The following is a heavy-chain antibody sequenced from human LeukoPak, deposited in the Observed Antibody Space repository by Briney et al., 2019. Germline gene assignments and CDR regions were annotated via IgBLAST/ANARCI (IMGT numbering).Heavy chain of an antibody. Sequence: PSETLSLTCTVSGGSISSYYWSWIRQPPGKGLEWIGYIYYSGSTNYNPSLKSRVTISVDTSKNQFSLKLSSVTAADTAVYYCARDHNDYYYGMDVWGQGTTVTVSS. CDR2: IYYSGST. J-gene: IGHJ6*02. CDR3: ARDHNDYYYGMDV. V-gene: IGHV4-59*01. CDR1: GGSISSYY. D-gene: IGHD1-14*01.